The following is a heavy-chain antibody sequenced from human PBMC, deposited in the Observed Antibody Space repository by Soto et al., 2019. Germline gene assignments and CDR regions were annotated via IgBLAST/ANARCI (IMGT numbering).Heavy chain of an antibody. Sequence: QITLKESGPTLVKPTQTLTLTCTFSGFSLSTSGVGVGWIRQPPGKALEWLALIYWNDDKRYSPSLKSRLTITKDTSKNQVVLTLTNMDPVDTATYYCAHRFYYESSGYRTDAFGFWGQGTLVTVSS. CDR3: AHRFYYESSGYRTDAFGF. J-gene: IGHJ3*01. D-gene: IGHD3-22*01. CDR1: GFSLSTSGVG. CDR2: IYWNDDK. V-gene: IGHV2-5*01.